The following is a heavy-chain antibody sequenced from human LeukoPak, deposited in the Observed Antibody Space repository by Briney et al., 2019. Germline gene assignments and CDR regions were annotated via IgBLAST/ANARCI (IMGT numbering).Heavy chain of an antibody. J-gene: IGHJ5*02. CDR2: IYYSEST. CDR3: ARGIPFDP. CDR1: GGSTSSGGYY. V-gene: IGHV4-31*03. Sequence: PSETLSLTCTVSGGSTSSGGYYWNWIRQHPGKGLEWIGYIYYSESTYCNPSLKSRVTISVGTSKNQFSLELSSVTAADTAVYYCARGIPFDPWGQGTLVTVSS. D-gene: IGHD2-21*01.